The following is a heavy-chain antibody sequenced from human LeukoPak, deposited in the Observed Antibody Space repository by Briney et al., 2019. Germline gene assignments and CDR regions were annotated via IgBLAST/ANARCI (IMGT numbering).Heavy chain of an antibody. V-gene: IGHV3-74*01. CDR3: ARDGGSTVVTPMWAFDI. D-gene: IGHD4-23*01. J-gene: IGHJ3*02. CDR2: INSDGSST. Sequence: PGGSLRLSCAASGFTFSSYWMHWVRQAPGKGLVWVSRINSDGSSTSYADSVKGRFTISRDNAKNTLYLQMSSLRAEDTAVYYCARDGGSTVVTPMWAFDIWGQGTMVTVSS. CDR1: GFTFSSYW.